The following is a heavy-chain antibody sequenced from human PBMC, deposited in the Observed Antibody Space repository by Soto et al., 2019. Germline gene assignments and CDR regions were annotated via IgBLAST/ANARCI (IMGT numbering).Heavy chain of an antibody. CDR1: RFTFRSYA. CDR3: AKGAYYYDSSGYFQFDY. V-gene: IGHV3-23*01. Sequence: GVSLRLSCAASRFTFRSYAMSWVRQAPGKWLEWVSAISGSGGRTYYADSVKGRFTISRDNSKNTRDLQMNSLRAEDTAVYYCAKGAYYYDSSGYFQFDYWGQGTLGTVSS. J-gene: IGHJ4*02. CDR2: ISGSGGRT. D-gene: IGHD3-22*01.